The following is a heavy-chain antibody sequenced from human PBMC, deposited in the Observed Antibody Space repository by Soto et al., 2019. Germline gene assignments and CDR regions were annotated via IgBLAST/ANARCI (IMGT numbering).Heavy chain of an antibody. CDR1: GYTFTSYY. Sequence: GASVKVSCKASGYTFTSYYMHWVRQAPGQGLEWMGIINPSGGSTSYAQKFQGRVTMTRDTSTSTVYMELSSLRSEDTAVYYCARNPPYGFWSGYPAHYYYGMDVWGQGTTVTVSS. J-gene: IGHJ6*02. D-gene: IGHD3-3*01. CDR2: INPSGGST. CDR3: ARNPPYGFWSGYPAHYYYGMDV. V-gene: IGHV1-46*01.